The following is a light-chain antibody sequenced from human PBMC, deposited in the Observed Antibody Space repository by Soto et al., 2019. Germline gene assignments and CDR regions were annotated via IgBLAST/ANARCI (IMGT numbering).Light chain of an antibody. V-gene: IGKV1-5*03. CDR1: QSISGW. J-gene: IGKJ1*01. CDR2: TAS. Sequence: DIQMTQSPSTLSASAGDRVTITCRASQSISGWLAWYQQKPGKAPKLLIYTASTLERGVSSRFSGTESGTEFTLTISSLQPDDFATYYCQQYKSYPWTFRQGTKVDI. CDR3: QQYKSYPWT.